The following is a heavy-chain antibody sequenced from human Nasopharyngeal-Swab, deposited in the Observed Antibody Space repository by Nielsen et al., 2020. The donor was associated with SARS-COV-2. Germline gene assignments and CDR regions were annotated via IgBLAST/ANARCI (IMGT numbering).Heavy chain of an antibody. CDR2: INHSGST. J-gene: IGHJ6*03. Sequence: SETLSLTSAVYGGSFSGYYWSWIRQPPGKGLEWIGEINHSGSTNYNPSLKSRVTISVDTSKNQFSLKLSSVTTADTAVYYCARGVVVLRYFDWSKIYYMDVWGKGTTVTVSS. D-gene: IGHD3-9*01. CDR1: GGSFSGYY. CDR3: ARGVVVLRYFDWSKIYYMDV. V-gene: IGHV4-34*01.